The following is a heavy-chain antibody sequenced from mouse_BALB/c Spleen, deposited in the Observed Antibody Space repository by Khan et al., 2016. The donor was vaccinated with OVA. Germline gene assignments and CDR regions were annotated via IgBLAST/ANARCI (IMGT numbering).Heavy chain of an antibody. CDR1: GYSITSNYA. CDR2: ISYSGGT. Sequence: EVQLQESGPGLVKPSQSLSLTCTVTGYSITSNYAWSWIRQFPGNKLEWMGYISYSGGTSYNPSLKSRISVTRDTSENQFFLQLNSVTTEDTATYYCARQSYYGYALDYWGQGTSVTVSS. J-gene: IGHJ4*01. CDR3: ARQSYYGYALDY. D-gene: IGHD1-1*01. V-gene: IGHV3-2*02.